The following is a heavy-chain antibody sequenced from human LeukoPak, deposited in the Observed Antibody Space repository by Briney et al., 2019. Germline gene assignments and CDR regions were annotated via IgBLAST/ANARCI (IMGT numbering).Heavy chain of an antibody. V-gene: IGHV1-69*04. D-gene: IGHD3-22*01. CDR3: ARVTYYDSSGYPEYFHH. CDR2: IIPILGIP. Sequence: SVKVSCKASGGTFSSYAISWVRQAPGQGLEWMGRIIPILGIPNYAQKFQGRVTVIADKSTSTAYMELSSLRSEDTAMYYCARVTYYDSSGYPEYFHHWGQGTLVTVSS. J-gene: IGHJ1*01. CDR1: GGTFSSYA.